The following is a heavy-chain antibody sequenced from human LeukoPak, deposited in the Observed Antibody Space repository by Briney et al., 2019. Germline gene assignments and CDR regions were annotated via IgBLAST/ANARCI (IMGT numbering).Heavy chain of an antibody. D-gene: IGHD3-22*01. CDR2: VYPGDSDT. CDR1: GYSFTSYW. V-gene: IGHV5-51*01. J-gene: IGHJ4*02. CDR3: ARYFSDSSGYYYPLDY. Sequence: GESLKISCKGSGYSFTSYWIGWVRQMPGKGLEWMGIVYPGDSDTRYSPSFQGQVTISADKSISTAYLQWSSLKASDTAMYYCARYFSDSSGYYYPLDYWGQGTLVTVSS.